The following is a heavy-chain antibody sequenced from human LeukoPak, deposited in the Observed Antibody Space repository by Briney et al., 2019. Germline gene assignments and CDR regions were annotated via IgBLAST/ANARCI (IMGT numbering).Heavy chain of an antibody. J-gene: IGHJ4*02. CDR1: GFDFSDHG. CDR3: VRVGGASFGVVITYLDY. V-gene: IGHV3-20*04. Sequence: LPGRSLRLSSEVAGFDFSDHGVIWVRQPPGKGLQWVAGTNWRGGITGYGDSAKGRFTISRDNAKNSVFLEMSSLRAEDTALYYCVRVGGASFGVVITYLDYWGQGTLVTVSS. CDR2: TNWRGGIT. D-gene: IGHD3-3*01.